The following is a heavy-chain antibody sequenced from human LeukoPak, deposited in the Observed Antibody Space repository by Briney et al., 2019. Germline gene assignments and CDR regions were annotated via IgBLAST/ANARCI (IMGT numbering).Heavy chain of an antibody. CDR3: ARGGQWLRYFDY. V-gene: IGHV1-8*01. Sequence: ASVKVSCKASGYTFTSYDINWVRQATGQGLEWMGWMNPNSGNTGYAQKSQGRVTMTRNTSISTAYMELSSLRSEDTAVYYCARGGQWLRYFDYWGQGTLVTVSS. D-gene: IGHD6-19*01. J-gene: IGHJ4*02. CDR2: MNPNSGNT. CDR1: GYTFTSYD.